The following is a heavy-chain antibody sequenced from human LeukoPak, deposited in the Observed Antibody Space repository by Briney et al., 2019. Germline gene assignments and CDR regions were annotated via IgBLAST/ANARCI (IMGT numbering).Heavy chain of an antibody. V-gene: IGHV3-21*01. D-gene: IGHD6-19*01. CDR1: GFTFSSYS. J-gene: IGHJ4*02. CDR2: ISSSSSYI. CDR3: ARSVAARGLDY. Sequence: GGSLRLSCAASGFTFSSYSMNWVRQAPGKGLEWVSFISSSSSYIDYADSVKGRFTISRDNAKNSLYLQMNSLRAEDTAVYYCARSVAARGLDYWGQGTLVTVSS.